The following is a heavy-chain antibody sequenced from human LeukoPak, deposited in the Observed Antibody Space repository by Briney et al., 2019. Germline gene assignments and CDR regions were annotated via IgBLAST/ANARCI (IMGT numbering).Heavy chain of an antibody. CDR1: GGSISSDY. Sequence: PSETLSLTCTVSGGSISSDYWSWIRQPPGKGLEWIGYMFYSGSTNYNPSLKSRVTISVDTSKNLFSLELGSVTAADTAVYYCARHVRFLEWLLSFDLWGRGTLVTVSS. V-gene: IGHV4-59*01. CDR2: MFYSGST. D-gene: IGHD3-3*01. CDR3: ARHVRFLEWLLSFDL. J-gene: IGHJ2*01.